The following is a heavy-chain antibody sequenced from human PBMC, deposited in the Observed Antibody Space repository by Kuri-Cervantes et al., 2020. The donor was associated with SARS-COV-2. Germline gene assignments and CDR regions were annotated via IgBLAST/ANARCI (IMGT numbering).Heavy chain of an antibody. D-gene: IGHD1-26*01. J-gene: IGHJ4*02. CDR2: ISGSGGST. CDR3: AKDDYSGSYNFDY. Sequence: GGSLRPSCAASGFTFSSYAMHWVRQAPGKGLEWVSAISGSGGSTYYADSVKGRFTISRDTSKNTLYLQMNSLRAEDTAVYYGAKDDYSGSYNFDYWGQGTLVTVSS. V-gene: IGHV3-23*01. CDR1: GFTFSSYA.